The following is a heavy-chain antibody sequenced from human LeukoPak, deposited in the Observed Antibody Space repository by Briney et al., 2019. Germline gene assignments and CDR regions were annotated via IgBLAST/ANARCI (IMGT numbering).Heavy chain of an antibody. CDR3: AAEYSGYGNWFDP. J-gene: IGHJ5*02. CDR2: IIHHSGGT. D-gene: IGHD5-12*01. Sequence: ASVMVSCKASGYTFTGYYMHWVRQAPGQGLEWMVWIIHHSGGTNYDKAFQRRVTMTRDTSISTAYMELSRLRSDDTAVYYCAAEYSGYGNWFDPWGEGTRVTVSS. V-gene: IGHV1-2*02. CDR1: GYTFTGYY.